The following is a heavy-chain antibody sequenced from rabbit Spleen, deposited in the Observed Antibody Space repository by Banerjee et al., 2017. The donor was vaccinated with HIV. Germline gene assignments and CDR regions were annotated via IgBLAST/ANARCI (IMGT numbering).Heavy chain of an antibody. V-gene: IGHV1S45*01. CDR2: IEGGSSAFT. D-gene: IGHD4-1*01. CDR1: GVSFSDSSY. J-gene: IGHJ6*01. Sequence: QEQLVESGGGLVKPGASLTLTCIASGVSFSDSSYMCWVRQAPGKGLEWIACIEGGSSAFTYFASWAKGRFTISKTSSTTVTLHMTSLTAADTATYFCARDLDGVIGWNFGWWGPGTLVTVS. CDR3: ARDLDGVIGWNFGW.